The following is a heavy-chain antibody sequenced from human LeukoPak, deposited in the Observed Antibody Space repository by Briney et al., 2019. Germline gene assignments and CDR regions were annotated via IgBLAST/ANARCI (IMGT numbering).Heavy chain of an antibody. Sequence: PGRSLRLSCAASGFTFDDYAMHWVRQAPGKGLEWVSGISWNSGSIGYADSVKGRFTISRDNAKNSLYLQMNSLRAEDTALYYFAKEGAALFDYWGQGTLVTVSS. V-gene: IGHV3-9*01. D-gene: IGHD1-26*01. J-gene: IGHJ4*02. CDR3: AKEGAALFDY. CDR2: ISWNSGSI. CDR1: GFTFDDYA.